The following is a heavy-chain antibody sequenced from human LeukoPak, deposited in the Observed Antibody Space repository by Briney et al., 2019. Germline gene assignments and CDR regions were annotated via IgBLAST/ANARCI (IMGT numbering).Heavy chain of an antibody. CDR3: ARQGSFYGFDI. V-gene: IGHV3-23*01. CDR1: GFSFSRYA. J-gene: IGHJ3*02. D-gene: IGHD3-10*01. Sequence: GGSLRLSCAASGFSFSRYAMDWVRQAPGKGLEWVADISGDGSVTFCADSVKGRFTISRDNFRTTLNLEMNSLRAEDTAVYYCARQGSFYGFDIWGQGTVVIVSS. CDR2: ISGDGSVT.